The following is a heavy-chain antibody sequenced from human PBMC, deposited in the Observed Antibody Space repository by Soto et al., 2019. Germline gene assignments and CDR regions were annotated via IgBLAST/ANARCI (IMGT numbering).Heavy chain of an antibody. J-gene: IGHJ4*02. D-gene: IGHD5-12*01. CDR2: IRGDLVTT. CDR1: GFTFSDHA. V-gene: IGHV3-23*01. CDR3: SRDHSSGGYDY. Sequence: EMQLLESGGDLVQPGGSLRLSCATSGFTFSDHAMHWVRQAPGEGLEWVSGIRGDLVTTPYADSVKGRFTISRDNSKNTLYLQMNSLRPEDTAVYYCSRDHSSGGYDYRGQGTLVTVSS.